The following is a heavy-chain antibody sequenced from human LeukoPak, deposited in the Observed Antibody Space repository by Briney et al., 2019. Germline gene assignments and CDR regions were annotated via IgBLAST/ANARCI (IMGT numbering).Heavy chain of an antibody. V-gene: IGHV1-69*05. D-gene: IGHD4-17*01. CDR3: ARDSDYGDIYYYYYMDV. Sequence: SVKVSCKASGGTFSSYAISWVRQAPGQGLEWMGGIIPIFGTANHAQKFQGRVTITTDESTSTAYMELSSLRSEDTAVYYCARDSDYGDIYYYYYMDVWGKGTTVTVSS. J-gene: IGHJ6*03. CDR1: GGTFSSYA. CDR2: IIPIFGTA.